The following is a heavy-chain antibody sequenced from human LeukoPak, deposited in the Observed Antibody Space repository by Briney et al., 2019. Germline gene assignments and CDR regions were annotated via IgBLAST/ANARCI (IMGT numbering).Heavy chain of an antibody. CDR3: AREYSERRGYWGNWFDP. CDR2: IIPISGTA. Sequence: SVKVSRKASGGTFSSYAISWVRQAPGQGLEWMGGIIPISGTANYAQKFQGRVTITADESTSTAYMELSSLRSEDTAVYYCAREYSERRGYWGNWFDPWGQGTLVTVSS. CDR1: GGTFSSYA. V-gene: IGHV1-69*13. J-gene: IGHJ5*02. D-gene: IGHD2-21*02.